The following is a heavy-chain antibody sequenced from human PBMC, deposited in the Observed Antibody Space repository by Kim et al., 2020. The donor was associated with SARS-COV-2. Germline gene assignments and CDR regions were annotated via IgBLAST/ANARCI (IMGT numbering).Heavy chain of an antibody. J-gene: IGHJ6*02. D-gene: IGHD3-10*01. CDR2: MNPNSGNT. CDR3: ARGVRTMVRVVILYYYYGMDV. V-gene: IGHV1-8*01. Sequence: ASVKVSCKASGYTFTSYDINWVRQATGQGLEWMGWMNPNSGNTGYAQKFQGRVTMTRNTSISTAYMEPSSLRSEDTAVYYCARGVRTMVRVVILYYYYGMDVWGQGTTVTVSS. CDR1: GYTFTSYD.